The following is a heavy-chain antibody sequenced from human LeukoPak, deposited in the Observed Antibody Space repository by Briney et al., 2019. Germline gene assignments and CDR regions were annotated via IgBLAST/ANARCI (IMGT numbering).Heavy chain of an antibody. CDR3: AKNRLQPDY. J-gene: IGHJ4*02. CDR1: GFTFSNYA. V-gene: IGHV3-23*01. CDR2: ISGSAGST. D-gene: IGHD4-11*01. Sequence: PGGSLRLSCAASGFTFSNYAMSWVRQAPGKGLEWVSSISGSAGSTYYADSVKGRFIISRDNSNDTLYLQMSSLRAEDTAVYYCAKNRLQPDYWGQGTLVTVSS.